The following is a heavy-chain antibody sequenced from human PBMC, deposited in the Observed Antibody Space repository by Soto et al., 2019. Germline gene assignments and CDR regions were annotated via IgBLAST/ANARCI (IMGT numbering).Heavy chain of an antibody. V-gene: IGHV3-33*01. CDR1: GFTFSSYG. CDR3: ARDTMVRGRGMDV. CDR2: IWYDGSNK. D-gene: IGHD3-10*01. Sequence: PGGSVRLSCAASGFTFSSYGMHWVRQAPGKGLEWVAVIWYDGSNKYYADSVKGRFTISRDNSKNTLYLQMNSLRAEDTAVYYCARDTMVRGRGMDVWGQVPKGTFSS. J-gene: IGHJ6*02.